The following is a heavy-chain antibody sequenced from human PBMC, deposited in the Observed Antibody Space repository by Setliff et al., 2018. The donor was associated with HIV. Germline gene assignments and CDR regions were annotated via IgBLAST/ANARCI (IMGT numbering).Heavy chain of an antibody. D-gene: IGHD3-9*01. V-gene: IGHV3-49*04. CDR2: IRSKTFGGTA. J-gene: IGHJ4*02. Sequence: RLSCTVSGLTFRDFAINWVRQAPGKGLEWIGFIRSKTFGGTAEYGASVKDRFTISRDDSNSVAYLQVNSLKTDDTAMYYCARDFDGRMDYWGQGTLVTVSS. CDR1: GLTFRDFA. CDR3: ARDFDGRMDY.